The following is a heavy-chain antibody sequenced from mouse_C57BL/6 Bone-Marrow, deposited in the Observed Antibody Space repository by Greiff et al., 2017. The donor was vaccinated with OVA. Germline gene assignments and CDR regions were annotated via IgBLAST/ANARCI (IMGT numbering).Heavy chain of an antibody. CDR1: GFTFSSYG. J-gene: IGHJ4*01. D-gene: IGHD2-1*01. V-gene: IGHV5-6*02. Sequence: EVKLVESGGDLVKPGGSLKLSCAASGFTFSSYGMSWVRQTPDKRLEWVATISSGGSYTYYPDSVKGRFTISRDNAKNTLYLQMNSLKSEDTAMYYCARRIYGNSPFYYAMDYWGQGTSVTVSS. CDR2: ISSGGSYT. CDR3: ARRIYGNSPFYYAMDY.